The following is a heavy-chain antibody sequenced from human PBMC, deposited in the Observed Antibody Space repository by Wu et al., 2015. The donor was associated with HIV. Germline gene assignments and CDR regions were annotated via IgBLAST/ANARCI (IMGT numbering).Heavy chain of an antibody. Sequence: QVQLVQSGAEVKNPGASVKVSCQASGYIFTAYIHWVRQAPGQGLEWMGWISPKTGGTVYAQKFQGRVTMTEDTSINTAYMEMNRLGSDDTAVYYCARGRSNVDPHDALDLWGQGTMVTVSS. D-gene: IGHD3-16*01. V-gene: IGHV1-2*02. CDR3: ARGRSNVDPHDALDL. CDR2: ISPKTGGT. CDR1: GYIFTAY. J-gene: IGHJ3*01.